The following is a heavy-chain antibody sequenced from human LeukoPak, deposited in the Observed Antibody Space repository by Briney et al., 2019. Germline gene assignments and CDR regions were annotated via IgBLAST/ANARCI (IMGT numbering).Heavy chain of an antibody. D-gene: IGHD2-2*01. CDR1: GFTFSSYA. CDR2: ISSSGSTI. CDR3: ARDSDIVVVPAAIFLDY. Sequence: GGSLRLSCAASGFTFSSYAMSWVRQAPGKGLEWVSYISSSGSTIYYADSVKGRFTISRDNAKNSLYLQMNSLRAEDTAEYYCARDSDIVVVPAAIFLDYWGQGTLVTVSS. V-gene: IGHV3-48*04. J-gene: IGHJ4*02.